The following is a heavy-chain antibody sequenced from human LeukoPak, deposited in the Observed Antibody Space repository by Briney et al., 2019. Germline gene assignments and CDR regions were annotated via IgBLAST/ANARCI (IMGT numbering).Heavy chain of an antibody. CDR3: AREYYYDSSGKDAFDI. CDR1: GGSISSGSYY. D-gene: IGHD3-22*01. J-gene: IGHJ3*02. Sequence: SQTLSLTCTVSGGSISSGSYYWSWIRQPAGKGLEWIGRIYTSGSTNYNPSLKSRVTISVDTSKNQFSLKLSSVTAADTAVYYCAREYYYDSSGKDAFDIWGQGTMVTVSS. V-gene: IGHV4-61*02. CDR2: IYTSGST.